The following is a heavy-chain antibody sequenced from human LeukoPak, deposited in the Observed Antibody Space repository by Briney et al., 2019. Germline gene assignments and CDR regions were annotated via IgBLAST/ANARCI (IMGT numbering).Heavy chain of an antibody. Sequence: GGSLRLSCAASGFSLSHYCMNWFRQAPGKGLEWISFISSTSDIIYYADSVKGRFTASRDNARNTLYLQMHSLRAEDTSVYYCARDEASSGWYYFEYWGQGALVTVSS. CDR2: ISSTSDII. V-gene: IGHV3-48*01. D-gene: IGHD6-19*01. CDR1: GFSLSHYC. J-gene: IGHJ4*02. CDR3: ARDEASSGWYYFEY.